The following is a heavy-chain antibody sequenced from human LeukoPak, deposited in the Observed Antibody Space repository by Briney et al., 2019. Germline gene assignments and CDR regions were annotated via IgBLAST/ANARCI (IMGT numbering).Heavy chain of an antibody. CDR2: IYYSGST. CDR1: GGSISSYY. Sequence: PSETLSLTCTVSGGSISSYYWSWIRQPPGKGLEWIGYIYYSGSTNYNPSLKSRVTISVDTSKNQFSLKLSSVTAADTAVYYCARGNFYDSSRNWFDPWGQGTLVTVSS. V-gene: IGHV4-59*12. CDR3: ARGNFYDSSRNWFDP. J-gene: IGHJ5*02. D-gene: IGHD3-22*01.